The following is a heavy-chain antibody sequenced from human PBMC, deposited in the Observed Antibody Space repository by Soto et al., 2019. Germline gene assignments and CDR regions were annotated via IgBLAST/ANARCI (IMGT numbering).Heavy chain of an antibody. Sequence: EVQLLESGGGLVQPGGSLRLSCAASGFSFSSYAMNWVRQAPGKGLEWVSVISGSGDSTYYAESVKGRFTISRDNSKNTLYMQMISLRAEDTAVYYCARRSSGWYFDYWGQGTLVIVSS. J-gene: IGHJ4*02. V-gene: IGHV3-23*01. CDR3: ARRSSGWYFDY. D-gene: IGHD6-19*01. CDR2: ISGSGDST. CDR1: GFSFSSYA.